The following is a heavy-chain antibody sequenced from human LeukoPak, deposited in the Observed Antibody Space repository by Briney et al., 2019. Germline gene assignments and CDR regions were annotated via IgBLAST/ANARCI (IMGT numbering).Heavy chain of an antibody. D-gene: IGHD5-24*01. CDR3: ARGLDEYKGGNS. CDR1: GGSISSGSYY. V-gene: IGHV4-39*07. Sequence: SQTLSLTCTVSGGSISSGSYYLTWIRQPPGKGLEWIAEIHPSGSTNYNPSLKSRVTISVDTSNNQFSLKLSSVTAADTAVYYCARGLDEYKGGNSWGQGTLVTVSS. J-gene: IGHJ4*02. CDR2: IHPSGST.